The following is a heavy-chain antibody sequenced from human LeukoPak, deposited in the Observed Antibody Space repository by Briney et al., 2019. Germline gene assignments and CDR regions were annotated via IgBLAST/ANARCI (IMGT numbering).Heavy chain of an antibody. CDR1: GYTLTELS. CDR3: ATVSGVTTVSDYGMDV. V-gene: IGHV1-24*01. J-gene: IGHJ6*02. D-gene: IGHD4-17*01. CDR2: FDPEDGET. Sequence: ASVKVSCKVSGYTLTELSTHWVRQAPGKGLEWMGGFDPEDGETIYAQKFQGRVTMTEDTSTDTAYMELSSLRSEDTAVYYCATVSGVTTVSDYGMDVWGQGTTVTVSS.